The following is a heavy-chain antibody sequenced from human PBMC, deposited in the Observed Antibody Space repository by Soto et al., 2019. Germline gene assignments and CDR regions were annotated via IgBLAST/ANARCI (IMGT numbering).Heavy chain of an antibody. CDR3: ARGEYCSSTSCYGSGPGWFDP. J-gene: IGHJ5*02. D-gene: IGHD2-2*01. CDR1: GFTFSSYS. V-gene: IGHV3-48*02. CDR2: ISSSSSTI. Sequence: VQLVESGGGLVQPGGSLRLSCAASGFTFSSYSMNWVRQAPGKGLEWVSYISSSSSTIYYADSVKGRFTISRDNAKNSLYLQMNSLRDEDTAVYYCARGEYCSSTSCYGSGPGWFDPWGQGTLVTVSS.